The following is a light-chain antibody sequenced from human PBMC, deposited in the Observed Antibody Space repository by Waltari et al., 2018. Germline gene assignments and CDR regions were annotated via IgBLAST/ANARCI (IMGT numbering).Light chain of an antibody. CDR3: QHRDNWLFT. CDR2: DAS. CDR1: QGVGSS. J-gene: IGKJ3*01. V-gene: IGKV3-15*01. Sequence: EVVMTQSPATLSVSPGERATLSCRASQGVGSSLAWYQQKAGQAPRLLIYDASTSATGIPARFSGSGSGTEFTLTISHLEPEDFAFYFCQHRDNWLFTFGPGTKVEIK.